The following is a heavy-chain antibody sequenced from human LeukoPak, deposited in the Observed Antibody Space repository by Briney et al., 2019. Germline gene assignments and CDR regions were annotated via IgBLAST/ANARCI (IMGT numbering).Heavy chain of an antibody. CDR3: ARGGSGTYYHY. D-gene: IGHD1-26*01. Sequence: SETLSLTCTVSGGSISSSDYYWGWIRQPPGKGLEWIGSIYYSGSTHYNPSLDPSLKSRVTTSVDTSKNQFSLKLSSVTAADTAVYYCARGGSGTYYHYWGQGTLVTVSS. CDR1: GGSISSSDYY. J-gene: IGHJ4*02. CDR2: IYYSGST. V-gene: IGHV4-39*07.